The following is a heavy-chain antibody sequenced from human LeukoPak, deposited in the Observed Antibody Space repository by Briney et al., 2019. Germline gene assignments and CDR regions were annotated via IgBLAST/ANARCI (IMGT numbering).Heavy chain of an antibody. D-gene: IGHD3-10*01. CDR2: IYYSGST. J-gene: IGHJ4*02. CDR3: ARYYGSGSYLFDY. V-gene: IGHV4-39*01. CDR1: GGSISSSSYY. Sequence: SETLSLTCTVSGGSISSSSYYWGWIRQPPGKGLERIGSIYYSGSTYYNPSLKSRVTISVDTSKNQFSLKLSSVTAADTAVYYCARYYGSGSYLFDYWGQGTLVTVSS.